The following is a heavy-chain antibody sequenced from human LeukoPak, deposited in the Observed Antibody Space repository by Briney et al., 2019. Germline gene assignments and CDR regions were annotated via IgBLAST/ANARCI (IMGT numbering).Heavy chain of an antibody. V-gene: IGHV3-21*04. CDR2: MSGIGGFV. Sequence: PGGSLRLSCAASGFTFTDYTLNWVRQAPGKGLEWVSSMSGIGGFVHYADSVKGRFTISRDNSKNTLYVQMNSLRAEDTAVYYCAKERSGSYYNVCIDYWGQGTLVTVSS. CDR1: GFTFTDYT. D-gene: IGHD3-10*01. J-gene: IGHJ4*02. CDR3: AKERSGSYYNVCIDY.